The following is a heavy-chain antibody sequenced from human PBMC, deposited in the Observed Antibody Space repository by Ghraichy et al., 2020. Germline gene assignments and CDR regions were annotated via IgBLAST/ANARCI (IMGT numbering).Heavy chain of an antibody. V-gene: IGHV1-18*01. Sequence: ASVKVSCKASGYTFTSYGISWVRQAPGQGLEWMGWISAYNGNTNYAQKLQGRVTMTTDTSTSTAYMELRSLRSDDTAVYYCARDLHPHYSSGHRLPDYWGQGTLVTVSS. CDR2: ISAYNGNT. CDR1: GYTFTSYG. J-gene: IGHJ4*02. D-gene: IGHD6-19*01. CDR3: ARDLHPHYSSGHRLPDY.